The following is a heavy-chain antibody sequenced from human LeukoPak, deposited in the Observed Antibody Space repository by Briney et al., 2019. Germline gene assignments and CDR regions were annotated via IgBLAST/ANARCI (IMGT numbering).Heavy chain of an antibody. J-gene: IGHJ5*02. CDR3: ARRSKQWLVRHPSWIWFDP. D-gene: IGHD6-19*01. CDR2: INHSGST. V-gene: IGHV4-39*07. CDR1: GGSISSGGYY. Sequence: SETLSLTCTVSGGSISSGGYYWSWIRQPPGKGLEWIGEINHSGSTNYNPSLKSRVTISVDTSKNQFSLKLSSVTAADTAVYYCARRSKQWLVRHPSWIWFDPWGQGTLVTVSS.